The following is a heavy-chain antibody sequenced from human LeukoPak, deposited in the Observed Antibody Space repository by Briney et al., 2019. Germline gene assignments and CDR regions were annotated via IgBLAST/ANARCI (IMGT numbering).Heavy chain of an antibody. CDR1: EYTFTSYD. V-gene: IGHV1-8*01. J-gene: IGHJ4*02. CDR2: MNPNSGNT. CDR3: ASSTMGRYGSGSSN. Sequence: GASVKVSCKAYEYTFTSYDINWVRQATGQGLEWMGWMNPNSGNTGYAQKFQGRVTMTRNTSISTAYMELSSLRSEDTAVYYCASSTMGRYGSGSSNWGQGTLVTVSS. D-gene: IGHD3-10*01.